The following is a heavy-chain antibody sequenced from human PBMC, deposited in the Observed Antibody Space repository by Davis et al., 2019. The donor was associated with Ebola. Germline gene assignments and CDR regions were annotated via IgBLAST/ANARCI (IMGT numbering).Heavy chain of an antibody. J-gene: IGHJ4*02. CDR2: ISGIGGST. CDR3: ARESDYGDYFDY. D-gene: IGHD4/OR15-4a*01. V-gene: IGHV3-23*01. CDR1: GFTFSHYA. Sequence: ESLNISCTASGFTFSHYAMSWVRQAQGKGLEWVSAISGIGGSTYYADSVKCRFTISRDNSKNTLYLQMNTLRPEDTATYYCARESDYGDYFDYWGQGTLVTVSS.